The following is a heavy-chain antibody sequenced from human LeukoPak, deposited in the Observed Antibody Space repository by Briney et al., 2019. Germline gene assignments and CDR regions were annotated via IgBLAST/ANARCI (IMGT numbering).Heavy chain of an antibody. D-gene: IGHD1/OR15-1a*01. Sequence: GGSLRLSCAASGFTFSNAWMTWVRQAPGKGLEWVGRIKSKTDGGSADYAAPVKGRFTISRDDSKNTLYLQINSLKTEDTAVYYCTTQGISGTGRVDYWGQGTLVTVSS. CDR2: IKSKTDGGSA. CDR3: TTQGISGTGRVDY. J-gene: IGHJ4*02. CDR1: GFTFSNAW. V-gene: IGHV3-15*01.